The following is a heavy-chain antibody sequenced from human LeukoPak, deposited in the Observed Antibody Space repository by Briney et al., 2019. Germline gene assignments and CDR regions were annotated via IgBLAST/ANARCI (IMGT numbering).Heavy chain of an antibody. CDR2: IIPIFGTA. CDR3: ARAISMVRGVRWGGEYYFDY. J-gene: IGHJ4*02. Sequence: SVKVSCKASGGTFSSYAISWVRQAPGQGLEWMGGIIPIFGTANYAQKFQGRVTITADESTSTAYMELSSLRSEDTAVYYCARAISMVRGVRWGGEYYFDYWGQGTLVTVSS. CDR1: GGTFSSYA. D-gene: IGHD3-10*01. V-gene: IGHV1-69*13.